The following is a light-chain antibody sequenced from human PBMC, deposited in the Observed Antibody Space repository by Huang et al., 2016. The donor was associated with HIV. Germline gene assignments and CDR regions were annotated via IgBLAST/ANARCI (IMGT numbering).Light chain of an antibody. CDR3: QQSNTFPLT. CDR1: QDIRGN. J-gene: IGKJ4*01. Sequence: DIQMTQSPSSLSASVGDRVTITCRASQDIRGNLAWFQQKPGKVPRSLIYAASSLQSGVPSKFSGTGYGTDFTLTISSLQPDDTATYYCQQSNTFPLTFGGGTKLEIK. V-gene: IGKV1-16*02. CDR2: AAS.